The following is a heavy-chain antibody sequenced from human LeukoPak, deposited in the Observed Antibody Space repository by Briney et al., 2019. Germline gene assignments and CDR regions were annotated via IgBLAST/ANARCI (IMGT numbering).Heavy chain of an antibody. CDR3: ARAFYYYGMDV. CDR2: IYYSGST. J-gene: IGHJ6*02. Sequence: SETLSLTCTVSGGSISSYYWSWIRQPPGKGLEWIGYIYYSGSTNYNPSLKSRVTISVDTSKNQFSLELSSVTAADTAVYYCARAFYYYGMDVWGQGTTVTVSS. CDR1: GGSISSYY. V-gene: IGHV4-59*01.